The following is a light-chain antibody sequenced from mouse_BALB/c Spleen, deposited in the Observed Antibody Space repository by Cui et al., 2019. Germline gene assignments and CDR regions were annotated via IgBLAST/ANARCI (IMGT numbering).Light chain of an antibody. V-gene: IGKV4-59*01. Sequence: QIVLTQSLAIMSASPGEKVTMTCSASSSVSYMHWYQQKSGTSTKRWIYDTSKLASGVPARFSGSGSGTSYSLTISSMEAEDAATYYCQQWSSNPPTFGSGTKLEIK. CDR2: DTS. J-gene: IGKJ4*01. CDR3: QQWSSNPPT. CDR1: SSVSY.